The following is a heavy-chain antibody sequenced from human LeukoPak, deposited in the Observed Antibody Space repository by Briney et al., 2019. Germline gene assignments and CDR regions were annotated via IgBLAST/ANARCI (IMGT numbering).Heavy chain of an antibody. CDR3: AREGEAICSGGSCYSEYYFDY. CDR1: GYTLTELS. D-gene: IGHD2-15*01. V-gene: IGHV1-69*13. J-gene: IGHJ4*02. Sequence: ASVKVSCEVSGYTLTELSMHWVRQAPGQGLEWMGGIIPIFGTANYAQKFQGRVTITADESTSTAYMELSSLRSEDTAVYYCAREGEAICSGGSCYSEYYFDYWGQGTLVTVSS. CDR2: IIPIFGTA.